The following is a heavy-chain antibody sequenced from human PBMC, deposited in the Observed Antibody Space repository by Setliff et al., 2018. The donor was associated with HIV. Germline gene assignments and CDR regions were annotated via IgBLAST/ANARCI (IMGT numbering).Heavy chain of an antibody. J-gene: IGHJ6*02. Sequence: GASVKVSCKPSGYTFTAYGLSWVRQAPGQGLEWMGWISTYSDETSYAQKLQGRVTMTTDTSTSTAYMELRRLRFDDTAVYYCARDVEHMTDVWGQGTTVTVSS. CDR1: GYTFTAYG. V-gene: IGHV1-18*01. CDR3: ARDVEHMTDV. CDR2: ISTYSDET.